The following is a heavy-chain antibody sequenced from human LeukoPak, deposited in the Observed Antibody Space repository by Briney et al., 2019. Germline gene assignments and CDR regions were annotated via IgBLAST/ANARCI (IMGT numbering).Heavy chain of an antibody. J-gene: IGHJ4*02. D-gene: IGHD2-2*01. CDR2: IKSKTDGGTT. CDR3: EGTQGYCSSTSCYGTRY. CDR1: GFTFSNAW. Sequence: GGSLRLSCAASGFTFSNAWMSWVRQAPGKGLEWVGRIKSKTDGGTTDYAAPVKGRFTISRDDSKNTLYLQMNSLKTEDTAVYYCEGTQGYCSSTSCYGTRYWGQGTLVTVSS. V-gene: IGHV3-15*01.